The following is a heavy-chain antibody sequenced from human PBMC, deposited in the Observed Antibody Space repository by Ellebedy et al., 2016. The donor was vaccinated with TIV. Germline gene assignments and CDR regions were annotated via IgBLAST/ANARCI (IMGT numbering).Heavy chain of an antibody. J-gene: IGHJ2*01. CDR2: IIPIFGTA. CDR1: GGTFSSYA. V-gene: IGHV1-69*06. D-gene: IGHD6-19*01. Sequence: SVKVSXXASGGTFSSYAISWVRQAPGQGLEWMGGIIPIFGTANYAQKFQGRVTITADKSTSTAYMELSSLRSEDTAVYYCARTYSSGPRDFDLWGRGTLVTVSS. CDR3: ARTYSSGPRDFDL.